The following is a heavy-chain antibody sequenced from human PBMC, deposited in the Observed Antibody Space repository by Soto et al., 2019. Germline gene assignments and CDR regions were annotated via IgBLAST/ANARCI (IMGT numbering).Heavy chain of an antibody. V-gene: IGHV1-2*02. D-gene: IGHD2-21*01. CDR1: GYTFTGYY. CDR2: INPNTGGS. CDR3: ARELKSDGPDNYGIDV. Sequence: ASVKLSCKASGYTFTGYYIHWMRQAPGQGLEWMGWINPNTGGSNYAEKFKGRVAMTRDTSICTVHMRLNRLTSDDTAVYDCARELKSDGPDNYGIDVRGKVTRV. J-gene: IGHJ6*04.